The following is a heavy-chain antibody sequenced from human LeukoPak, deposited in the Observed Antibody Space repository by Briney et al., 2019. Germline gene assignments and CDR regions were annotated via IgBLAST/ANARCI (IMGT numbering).Heavy chain of an antibody. Sequence: PGGSLRLSCAASGFTFSSYSMNWVRQAPGKGLEWVSSISSSSSYIYYADSVKGRFTISRDNAKNSLYLQMNSLRAEDTAVYYCAREWSRFTPPDYWGQGTVVIVSS. CDR1: GFTFSSYS. D-gene: IGHD2-8*01. CDR2: ISSSSSYI. V-gene: IGHV3-21*01. CDR3: AREWSRFTPPDY. J-gene: IGHJ4*02.